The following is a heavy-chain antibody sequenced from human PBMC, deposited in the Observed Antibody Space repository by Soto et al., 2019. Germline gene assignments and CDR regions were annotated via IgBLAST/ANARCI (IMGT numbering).Heavy chain of an antibody. Sequence: SETLSLTCTVSGGSISSGGYYWSWIRQHPGKGLEWIGYIYYSGSTYYNPSLKSRVTISVDTSKNQFSLKLSSVTAADTAVYYCARDGGDYGDPGYWGQGTLVTVSS. J-gene: IGHJ4*02. D-gene: IGHD4-17*01. CDR3: ARDGGDYGDPGY. CDR2: IYYSGST. CDR1: GGSISSGGYY. V-gene: IGHV4-31*03.